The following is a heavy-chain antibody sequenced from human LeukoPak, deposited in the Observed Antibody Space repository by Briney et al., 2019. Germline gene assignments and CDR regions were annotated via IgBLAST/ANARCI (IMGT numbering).Heavy chain of an antibody. V-gene: IGHV3-74*03. Sequence: GGSLRLSCAASGFTFSSYWMHWVRQAPGKGLVWVSRIRGDGRDTTYADSVKGRFTISRDNAKNTVYLQMNSLRAEDTAVYYCATDLGSSRPNFWGQGILVTVSS. CDR2: IRGDGRDT. D-gene: IGHD6-13*01. CDR3: ATDLGSSRPNF. CDR1: GFTFSSYW. J-gene: IGHJ4*02.